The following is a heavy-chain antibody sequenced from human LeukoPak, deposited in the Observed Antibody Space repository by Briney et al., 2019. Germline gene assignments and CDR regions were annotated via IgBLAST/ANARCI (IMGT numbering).Heavy chain of an antibody. Sequence: SETLSLTCTVSGGSISSYYWSWIRQPAGKGLEWIGRIYTSGSTNYNPSLKSRVTMSVDTSKNQFSLKLSSVTAADPAVYYCARDQQLRYFDWLSPDYYYYGMDVWGKGTTVTVSS. CDR1: GGSISSYY. D-gene: IGHD3-9*01. V-gene: IGHV4-4*07. J-gene: IGHJ6*04. CDR3: ARDQQLRYFDWLSPDYYYYGMDV. CDR2: IYTSGST.